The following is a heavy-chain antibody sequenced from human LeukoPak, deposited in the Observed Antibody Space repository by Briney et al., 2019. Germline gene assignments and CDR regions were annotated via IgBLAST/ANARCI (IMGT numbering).Heavy chain of an antibody. CDR1: GYTFTGYY. Sequence: GASVKVSCKASGYTFTGYYMHWVRQAPGQGLEWMGWINPNSGGTNYAQKFQGRVTMTRDTSISTAYMELSRLRSDDTAVYYCARDYVDIVVVPAAIGGSGWFDPWGQGTLVTVSS. CDR3: ARDYVDIVVVPAAIGGSGWFDP. J-gene: IGHJ5*02. CDR2: INPNSGGT. D-gene: IGHD2-2*02. V-gene: IGHV1-2*02.